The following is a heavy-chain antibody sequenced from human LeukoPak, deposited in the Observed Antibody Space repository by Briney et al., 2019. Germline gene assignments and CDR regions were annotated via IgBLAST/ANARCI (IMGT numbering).Heavy chain of an antibody. J-gene: IGHJ4*02. V-gene: IGHV4-31*03. CDR2: IYYSGST. Sequence: SQTLSLTCTVSGGSISSGGYYWSWLRQHPGKGLEWIGYIYYSGSTYYNPSLKSRVTISVDTSKNQFSLKLSSVTAADTAVYYCAGTNDSSGYYYFDYWGQGTLVPLSP. CDR1: GGSISSGGYY. CDR3: AGTNDSSGYYYFDY. D-gene: IGHD3-22*01.